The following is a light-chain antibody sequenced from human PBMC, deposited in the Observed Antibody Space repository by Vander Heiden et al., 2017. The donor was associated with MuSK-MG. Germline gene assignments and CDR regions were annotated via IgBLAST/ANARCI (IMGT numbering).Light chain of an antibody. J-gene: IGKJ1*01. CDR1: QSISSY. CDR2: AAS. V-gene: IGKV1-39*01. Sequence: DIQMTQSPSSLSASVGDRVTITCRASQSISSYLNWYQQKPGKAPKLVIYAASSLQYGVPSRFSGSGSGTDFTLTISRLQPEDFATYYCQQSDSTPRTFGQGTKVEIK. CDR3: QQSDSTPRT.